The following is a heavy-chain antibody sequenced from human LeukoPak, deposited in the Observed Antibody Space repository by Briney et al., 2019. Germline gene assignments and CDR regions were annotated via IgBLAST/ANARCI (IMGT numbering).Heavy chain of an antibody. D-gene: IGHD7-27*01. Sequence: GGSLTLSCAASGFTFTDYWIHWIRQAPGTGLMWVSHITSDGGRTDYADSVRGRFTMTRDNAKKTVYLQMNSLRVDDTAVYYCARDNWGPDHWGQGTLVTVSS. V-gene: IGHV3-74*01. CDR2: ITSDGGRT. CDR1: GFTFTDYW. CDR3: ARDNWGPDH. J-gene: IGHJ4*02.